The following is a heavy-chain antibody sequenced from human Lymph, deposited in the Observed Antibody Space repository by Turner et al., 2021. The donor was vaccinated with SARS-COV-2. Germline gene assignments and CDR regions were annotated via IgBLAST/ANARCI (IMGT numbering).Heavy chain of an antibody. V-gene: IGHV1-8*01. Sequence: QVQLVQSGAEVKKPGASVKVSCMASGYTFTRYDINWVRQATGQGLEWMGWMDPNSGNTGYAQKFKGRVTMTRNTSISTAYMELSSQRSEDTAVYYCARAAQLTVWFDPWGQGTLVTVSS. CDR2: MDPNSGNT. J-gene: IGHJ5*02. CDR3: ARAAQLTVWFDP. CDR1: GYTFTRYD. D-gene: IGHD3-9*01.